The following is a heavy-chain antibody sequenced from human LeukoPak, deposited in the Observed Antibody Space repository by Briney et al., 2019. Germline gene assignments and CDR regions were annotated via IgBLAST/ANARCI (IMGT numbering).Heavy chain of an antibody. CDR1: GYTFTSYG. D-gene: IGHD2-2*02. Sequence: ASVKVSCKASGYTFTSYGISWVRQAPGQGLEWMGWISAYNGNTNYAQKLQGRVTMTTDTSTSTAYMELRSLRSDDTAVYCCARDHPLIVVVPAAIEYWGQGTLVTVSS. CDR3: ARDHPLIVVVPAAIEY. V-gene: IGHV1-18*01. J-gene: IGHJ4*02. CDR2: ISAYNGNT.